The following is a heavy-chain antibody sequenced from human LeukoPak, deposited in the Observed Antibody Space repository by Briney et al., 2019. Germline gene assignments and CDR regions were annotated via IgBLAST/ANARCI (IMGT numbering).Heavy chain of an antibody. CDR3: AKDREGYSYGYSFYPYYCDY. V-gene: IGHV3-30*02. CDR2: IWYDGSNK. CDR1: GFTFSSYG. J-gene: IGHJ4*02. Sequence: GGSLRLSCAASGFTFSSYGMHWVRQAPGKGLEWVAFIWYDGSNKYYVDSVKGRFTISRDNSKNTLYLQMNSLRAEDTAVYYCAKDREGYSYGYSFYPYYCDYWGQGTLVTVPS. D-gene: IGHD5-18*01.